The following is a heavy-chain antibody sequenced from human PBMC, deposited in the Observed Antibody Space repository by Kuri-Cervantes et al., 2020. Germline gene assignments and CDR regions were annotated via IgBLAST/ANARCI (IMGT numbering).Heavy chain of an antibody. CDR1: GFTFSGSA. Sequence: GGSLRLSCAASGFTFSGSAMHWVRQASGKGLEWVGRIRSKANSYATAYAASVKGRFTISRDDSKNTAYLQMNSLRAEDTAVYYCATGEWLSAVGAFDYWGQGTLVTVSS. J-gene: IGHJ4*02. CDR2: IRSKANSYAT. D-gene: IGHD3-3*01. CDR3: ATGEWLSAVGAFDY. V-gene: IGHV3-73*01.